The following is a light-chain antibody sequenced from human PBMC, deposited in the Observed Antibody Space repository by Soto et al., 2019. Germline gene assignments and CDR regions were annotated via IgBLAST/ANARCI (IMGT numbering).Light chain of an antibody. J-gene: IGKJ3*01. Sequence: DIQMTQSPPTLSASVGDRVTITCRASQSINNWLAWYQQKPGKAPKLLIYKASTLENGVPSMFSGSGSGTEFTLTIGCLQPDDFATYYCQHYNSYSEFSFGPGTKVDIK. CDR3: QHYNSYSEFS. CDR1: QSINNW. CDR2: KAS. V-gene: IGKV1-5*03.